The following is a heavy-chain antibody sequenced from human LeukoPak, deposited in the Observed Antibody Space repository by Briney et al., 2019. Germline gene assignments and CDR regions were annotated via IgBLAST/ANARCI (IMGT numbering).Heavy chain of an antibody. CDR2: ISGSGAST. J-gene: IGHJ5*02. V-gene: IGHV3-23*01. CDR1: GFTFSNYA. CDR3: AKGALGGITMPYSWFDP. Sequence: GGSLRLSCAASGFTFSNYAMTWVRQAPGKGLEWVSAISGSGASTYYADPLKGRFTISRDNSKNTLYLQMNSLRAEDTAVYYCAKGALGGITMPYSWFDPWGQGTLVTVSS. D-gene: IGHD3-10*01.